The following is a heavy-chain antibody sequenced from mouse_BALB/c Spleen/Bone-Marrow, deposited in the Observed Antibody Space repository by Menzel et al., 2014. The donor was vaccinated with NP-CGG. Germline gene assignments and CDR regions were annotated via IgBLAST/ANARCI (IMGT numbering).Heavy chain of an antibody. CDR3: ARPDYYGYLNY. CDR2: INPDSRTI. D-gene: IGHD1-1*01. Sequence: EVNVVESGGGLMQPGGSLKLSCAASGFDFSRYWMSWVRQAPGKGLEWIGEINPDSRTINYSPSLKDKFIISRDNAKNTLYLRLNKVRSEDTALYYCARPDYYGYLNYWGQGTTLTVSS. J-gene: IGHJ2*01. V-gene: IGHV4-1*02. CDR1: GFDFSRYW.